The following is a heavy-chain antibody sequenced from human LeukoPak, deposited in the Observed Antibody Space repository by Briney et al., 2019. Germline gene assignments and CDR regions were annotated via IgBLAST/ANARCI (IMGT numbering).Heavy chain of an antibody. CDR3: AKWESLCTSCYLRWFDP. V-gene: IGHV3-23*01. CDR1: GFTFSSYA. J-gene: IGHJ5*02. Sequence: GGSLRLSCAASGFTFSSYAMSWVRQAPGKGLEWVSAISGSGGSTYYADSVKGRFTISRDNPKSTLYLQMNSLRAEDTAVYYCAKWESLCTSCYLRWFDPWGQGTLVTVSS. CDR2: ISGSGGST. D-gene: IGHD2-2*01.